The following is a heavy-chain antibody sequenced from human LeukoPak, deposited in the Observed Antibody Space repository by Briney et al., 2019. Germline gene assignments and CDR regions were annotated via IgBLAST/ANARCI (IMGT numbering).Heavy chain of an antibody. Sequence: EASVKVSCKASGGTFSSYAISWVRQAPGQGLEWMGGIIPIFGTANYAQKFQGRVTITTDESTSTAYMELSSLRSEDTAVYYCARGGCSSTSCAFDYWGQGTLVTVSS. CDR1: GGTFSSYA. D-gene: IGHD2-2*01. V-gene: IGHV1-69*05. CDR2: IIPIFGTA. CDR3: ARGGCSSTSCAFDY. J-gene: IGHJ4*02.